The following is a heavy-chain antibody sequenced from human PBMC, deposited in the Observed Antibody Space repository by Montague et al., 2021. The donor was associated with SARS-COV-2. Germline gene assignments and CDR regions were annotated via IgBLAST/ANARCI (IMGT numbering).Heavy chain of an antibody. CDR1: GFTFSSYA. J-gene: IGHJ4*02. CDR3: ARDLAVVAATPFDY. V-gene: IGHV3-30*04. CDR2: ISYDGSNK. Sequence: SLRLSCAASGFTFSSYAMHWVRQAPGKGLEWVAVISYDGSNKYYADSVKGRFTISRDNSKNTLYRQMNSLRAEDTAVYYCARDLAVVAATPFDYWGQGTLVTASS. D-gene: IGHD2-15*01.